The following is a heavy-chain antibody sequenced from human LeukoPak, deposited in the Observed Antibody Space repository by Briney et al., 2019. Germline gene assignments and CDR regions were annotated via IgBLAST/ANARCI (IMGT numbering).Heavy chain of an antibody. CDR1: GFPFTTYA. V-gene: IGHV3-23*01. CDR3: ARLRNTMTTPRFDY. CDR2: ISGSDGGT. D-gene: IGHD4-11*01. J-gene: IGHJ4*02. Sequence: GGSLRLSCAASGFPFTTYAMSWVRQAPGKDLEWVSAISGSDGGTHYADSVKGRFTSSRDNSKDTLYLQMNSLRADDTAVYYCARLRNTMTTPRFDYWGQGTLVTVSS.